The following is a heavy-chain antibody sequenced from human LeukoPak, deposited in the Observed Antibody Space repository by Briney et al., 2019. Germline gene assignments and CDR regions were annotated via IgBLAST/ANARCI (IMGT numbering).Heavy chain of an antibody. CDR2: IRQDGNEK. Sequence: PGGSLRLSCAASGFTFSGYWMSWVRQAPGKGLEWVANIRQDGNEKHYVDSVKGRFTISRDNAKNSLFLQMNSLRDEDTAIYYCARDQGSLPSDSWSQGTLVSVSS. V-gene: IGHV3-7*01. CDR1: GFTFSGYW. D-gene: IGHD6-13*01. CDR3: ARDQGSLPSDS. J-gene: IGHJ4*02.